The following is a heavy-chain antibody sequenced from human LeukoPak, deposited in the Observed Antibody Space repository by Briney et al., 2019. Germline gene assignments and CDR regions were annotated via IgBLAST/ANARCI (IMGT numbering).Heavy chain of an antibody. D-gene: IGHD6-13*01. V-gene: IGHV4-38-2*01. Sequence: SSETLSLTCAVSGYSISSGYYWGWIRPPPGKGLEWIGSIYHSGSTYYNPSLKSRVTISVDTSKNQFSLKLSSVTAADTAVYYCARGLIAAAGVNWFDPWGQGTLVTVSS. CDR3: ARGLIAAAGVNWFDP. CDR2: IYHSGST. CDR1: GYSISSGYY. J-gene: IGHJ5*02.